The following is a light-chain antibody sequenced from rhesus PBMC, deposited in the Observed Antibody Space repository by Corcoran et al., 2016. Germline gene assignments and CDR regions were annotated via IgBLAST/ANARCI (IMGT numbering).Light chain of an antibody. CDR1: QGISSW. J-gene: IGKJ4*01. V-gene: IGKV1-22*01. Sequence: DIQMTQSPSSLSASVGDTVTITCRASQGISSWLAWYQQKPGKAPKLLIYKASSLQSGVPSRFSGSGSGTDVTLTISSLQSEDFATYYCQQYSSRLTFGGGTKVEIK. CDR3: QQYSSRLT. CDR2: KAS.